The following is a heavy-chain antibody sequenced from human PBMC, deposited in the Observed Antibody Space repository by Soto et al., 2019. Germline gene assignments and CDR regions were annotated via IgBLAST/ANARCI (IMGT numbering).Heavy chain of an antibody. CDR3: GRGWHRSSWHPYYYYYMDV. Sequence: PSETLSLTCAVYGGSFSGYYWSWIRQPPGKGLEWIGEINHSGSTNYNPSRKSRVTISVDTSKNQFSLKLSSVTAADTAVYYCGRGWHRSSWHPYYYYYMDVWGKGTTVTVSS. CDR1: GGSFSGYY. D-gene: IGHD6-13*01. V-gene: IGHV4-34*01. CDR2: INHSGST. J-gene: IGHJ6*03.